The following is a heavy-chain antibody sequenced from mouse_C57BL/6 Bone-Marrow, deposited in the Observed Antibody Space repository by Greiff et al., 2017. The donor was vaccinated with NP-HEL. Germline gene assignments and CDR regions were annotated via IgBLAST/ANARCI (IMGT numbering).Heavy chain of an antibody. Sequence: EVQLQESGPELVKPGASVKISCKASGYSFTDYNMNWVKRSHGKSLEWIGVINPNYGTTSYNKKFKGKATLTVDKSSSTAYMQLNSLTSEDSAVYYCARWGLPPDWFAYWGQGTLVTVSA. CDR3: ARWGLPPDWFAY. D-gene: IGHD2-4*01. CDR1: GYSFTDYN. CDR2: INPNYGTT. J-gene: IGHJ3*01. V-gene: IGHV1-39*01.